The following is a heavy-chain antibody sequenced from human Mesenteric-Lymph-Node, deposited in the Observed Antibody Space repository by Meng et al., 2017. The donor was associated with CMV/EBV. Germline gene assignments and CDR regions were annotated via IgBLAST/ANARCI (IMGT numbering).Heavy chain of an antibody. Sequence: GESLKISCAASGFTFSSYAMHWVRQAPGKGLEWVAVISYDGSNKYYADSVKGRFTISRDNSKNTLYLQMNSLRAEDTGVYYCARAVAGTFDYWGQGTLVTVSS. D-gene: IGHD6-19*01. J-gene: IGHJ4*02. CDR2: ISYDGSNK. V-gene: IGHV3-30-3*01. CDR1: GFTFSSYA. CDR3: ARAVAGTFDY.